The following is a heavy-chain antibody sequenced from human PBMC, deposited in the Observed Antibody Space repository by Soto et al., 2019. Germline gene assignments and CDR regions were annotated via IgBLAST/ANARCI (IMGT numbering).Heavy chain of an antibody. CDR3: AREGSGWYRPPHGTDV. CDR2: ISAYNGNT. D-gene: IGHD6-19*01. Sequence: QVQLVQSGAEVKKPGASVKVSCKASGYTFTSYGISWVRQAPGQGLEWMGWISAYNGNTNYAQKLQGRVTMTTDTSPSTAELELRSVRNDDTAVYYCAREGSGWYRPPHGTDVWGQGTTVTVSS. CDR1: GYTFTSYG. V-gene: IGHV1-18*01. J-gene: IGHJ6*02.